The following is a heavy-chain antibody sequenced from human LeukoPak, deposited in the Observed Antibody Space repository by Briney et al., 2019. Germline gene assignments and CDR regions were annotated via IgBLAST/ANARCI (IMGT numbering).Heavy chain of an antibody. V-gene: IGHV3-48*03. D-gene: IGHD3-10*01. CDR1: GFTFSSYE. J-gene: IGHJ4*02. CDR2: ISSSGSTI. Sequence: GGSLRLSCSASGFTFSSYEMNWVRQAPGRGLEWVSYISSSGSTIYYADSVKGRFTISRDNAKNSLYLQMSSLRAEDTAVYYCARIRWFGELLNDYWGQGTLVTVSS. CDR3: ARIRWFGELLNDY.